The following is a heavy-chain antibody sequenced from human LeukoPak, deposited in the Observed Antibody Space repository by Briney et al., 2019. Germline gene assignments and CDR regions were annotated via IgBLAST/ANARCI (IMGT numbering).Heavy chain of an antibody. CDR2: INPSSGGT. V-gene: IGHV1-2*04. CDR1: GYSFTSYY. J-gene: IGHJ4*02. CDR3: AREGGIAAAGTLKGNDY. Sequence: ASVKVSCKASGYSFTSYYIHWVRQAPGQGLEWMGRINPSSGGTNYAQKFQGWVTMTRDTSISTAYMELSRLRSDDTAVYYCAREGGIAAAGTLKGNDYWGQGTLVTVSS. D-gene: IGHD6-13*01.